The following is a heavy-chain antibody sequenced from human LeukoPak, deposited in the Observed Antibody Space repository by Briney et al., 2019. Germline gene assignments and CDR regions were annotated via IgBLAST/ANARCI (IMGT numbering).Heavy chain of an antibody. J-gene: IGHJ4*02. CDR3: AKDIGSSSCEFDY. Sequence: GSLRLSCAASGFTVSSNYMSWVRQALGKGLEWVSVIYSGGSTYYADSVKGRFTISRDNSKNTLYLQMNSLKAEDTAVYYCAKDIGSSSCEFDYWGQGTLVTVSS. CDR2: IYSGGST. V-gene: IGHV3-53*01. CDR1: GFTVSSNY. D-gene: IGHD6-13*01.